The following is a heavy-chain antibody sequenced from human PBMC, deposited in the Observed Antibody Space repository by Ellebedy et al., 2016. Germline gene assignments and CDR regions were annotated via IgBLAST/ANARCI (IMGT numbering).Heavy chain of an antibody. CDR2: IRKDASEK. V-gene: IGHV3-7*01. CDR3: ARTLTSNNNGWVRFDP. CDR1: GFTLSSFW. Sequence: GESLKISXAGSGFTLSSFWMSWVRQAPGKGLEWVANIRKDASEKYYVDSVKGRFTISRDDAKNLLFLQMNSLRAEDTAVYYCARTLTSNNNGWVRFDPWGQGTLVTVSS. D-gene: IGHD6-19*01. J-gene: IGHJ5*02.